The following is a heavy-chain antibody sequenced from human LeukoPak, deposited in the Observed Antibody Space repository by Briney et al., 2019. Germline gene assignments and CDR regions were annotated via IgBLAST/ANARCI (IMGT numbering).Heavy chain of an antibody. CDR3: ARDMGRITIFGVVTNYFDY. Sequence: SETLSLTCTFPGGSISSGGYYWSWIRQHPGKGLEWIGYIYYSGSTYYNPSLKSRVTISVDTSKNQFSLKLSSVTAADTAGYYCARDMGRITIFGVVTNYFDYWGQGTLVTVSS. D-gene: IGHD3-3*01. CDR1: GGSISSGGYY. CDR2: IYYSGST. J-gene: IGHJ4*02. V-gene: IGHV4-31*03.